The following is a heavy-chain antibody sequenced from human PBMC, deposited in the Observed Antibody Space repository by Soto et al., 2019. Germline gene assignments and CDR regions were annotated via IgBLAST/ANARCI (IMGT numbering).Heavy chain of an antibody. D-gene: IGHD6-13*01. J-gene: IGHJ4*02. CDR2: TYWDDDK. V-gene: IGHV2-5*02. CDR3: ARRIAAAAFDY. Sequence: SGPTLVNPTQTLTLTCTCSGFSVTTSGVGVGWIRQPPGKALEWLALTYWDDDKRHSPSLKSRLTITKDTSKNQVVLTMTNMDPVDTATYYCARRIAAAAFDYWGQGTLVTVSS. CDR1: GFSVTTSGVG.